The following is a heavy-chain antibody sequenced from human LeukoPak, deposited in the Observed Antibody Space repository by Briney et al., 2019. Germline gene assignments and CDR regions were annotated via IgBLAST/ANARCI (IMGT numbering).Heavy chain of an antibody. D-gene: IGHD1-26*01. CDR2: FDPEDGET. CDR1: GYTLTELS. J-gene: IGHJ6*02. Sequence: ASVKVSCKVSGYTLTELSMHWVRQAPGKGLEWMGGFDPEDGETIYAQKFQGRVTMTEDTSTDTAYMELSSLRSEDTAVYYCARASGGAHYYGMDVWGQGTTVTVSS. CDR3: ARASGGAHYYGMDV. V-gene: IGHV1-24*01.